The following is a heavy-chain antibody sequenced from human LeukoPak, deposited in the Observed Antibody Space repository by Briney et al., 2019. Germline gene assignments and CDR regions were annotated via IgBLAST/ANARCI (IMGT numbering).Heavy chain of an antibody. D-gene: IGHD6-6*01. J-gene: IGHJ4*02. V-gene: IGHV4-61*02. Sequence: EPSETLSLTCTVSGGSVSSGTYYWTWIRQPAGKGLEWIGRIYTSGSTNLNPSLKSRVSISLDTSQNQFSLKMSTVTAADTAVYYCAREGAARNFDYWGQGILVTVSS. CDR1: GGSVSSGTYY. CDR2: IYTSGST. CDR3: AREGAARNFDY.